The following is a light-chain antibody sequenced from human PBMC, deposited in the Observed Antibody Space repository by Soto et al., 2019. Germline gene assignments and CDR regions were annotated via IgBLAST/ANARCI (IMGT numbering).Light chain of an antibody. Sequence: EIVITESPATLSVSPGGRATLSCRASHSISDTLAWYQQKPGQAPRLLIYDASNRATGIPARFSGSGSGTDFTLTISSLEPEDFAVYYCQQRSNWPPEWTFGQGTKVDIK. J-gene: IGKJ1*01. CDR3: QQRSNWPPEWT. CDR2: DAS. CDR1: HSISDT. V-gene: IGKV3-11*01.